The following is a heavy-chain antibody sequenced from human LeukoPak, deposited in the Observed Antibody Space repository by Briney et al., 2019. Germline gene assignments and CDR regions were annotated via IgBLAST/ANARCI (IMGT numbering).Heavy chain of an antibody. D-gene: IGHD2-21*01. CDR1: GFNFGSYS. CDR2: IYYSGST. V-gene: IGHV4-59*01. J-gene: IGHJ4*02. Sequence: PGGSLRLSCAASGFNFGSYSMTWIRQPPGKGLEWIGYIYYSGSTNYNPSLKSRVTISVDTSKNQFSLKLSSVTAADTAVYYCARGVVIAPQTFDYWGQGTLVTVSS. CDR3: ARGVVIAPQTFDY.